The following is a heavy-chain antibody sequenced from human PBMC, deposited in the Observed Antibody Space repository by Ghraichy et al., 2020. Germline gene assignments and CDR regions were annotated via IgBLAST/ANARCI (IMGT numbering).Heavy chain of an antibody. D-gene: IGHD3-3*01. Sequence: SETLSLTCTVSGGSVSSGNYYWSWIRQPPGKGLEWIGYIYFSGITNYNPSLKSRVTISVDTSKNQFSLKLSSVTAADTAVYYCARDLYDFWSGSGWYFDLWGRGTLVTVSS. CDR1: GGSVSSGNYY. CDR3: ARDLYDFWSGSGWYFDL. J-gene: IGHJ2*01. CDR2: IYFSGIT. V-gene: IGHV4-61*01.